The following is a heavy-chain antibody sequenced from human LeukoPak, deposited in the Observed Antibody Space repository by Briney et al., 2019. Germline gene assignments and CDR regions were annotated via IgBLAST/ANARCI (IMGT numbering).Heavy chain of an antibody. V-gene: IGHV4-59*12. CDR2: IYYSGST. J-gene: IGHJ5*02. CDR3: ARGRSTMVRGVRNWFDP. Sequence: PSETLSLTCTVSGGSISSYYWSWIRQPPGKGLEWIGYIYYSGSTNYNPSLKSRVTISVDTSKNQFSLKLSSVTAADTAVYYCARGRSTMVRGVRNWFDPWGQGTLVTVSS. D-gene: IGHD3-10*01. CDR1: GGSISSYY.